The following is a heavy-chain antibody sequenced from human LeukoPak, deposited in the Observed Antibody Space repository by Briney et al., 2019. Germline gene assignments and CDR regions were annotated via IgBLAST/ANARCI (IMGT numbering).Heavy chain of an antibody. CDR3: ARDGPSSSWYNHFQH. CDR1: GFTFSSYG. V-gene: IGHV3-33*01. CDR2: IWYDGSNK. D-gene: IGHD6-13*01. Sequence: PGRSLRLSCAASGFTFSSYGMHWVRQAPGKGLEWVAVIWYDGSNKYYADSVKGRFTISRDNSKNTLYPQMNSLRAEGTAVYYCARDGPSSSWYNHFQHWGQGTLVTVSS. J-gene: IGHJ1*01.